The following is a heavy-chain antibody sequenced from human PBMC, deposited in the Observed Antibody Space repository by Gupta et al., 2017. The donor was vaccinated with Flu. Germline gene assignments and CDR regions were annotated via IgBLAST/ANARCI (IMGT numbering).Heavy chain of an antibody. D-gene: IGHD1-26*01. CDR1: GGSISPYY. V-gene: IGHV4-59*08. CDR3: ARLWDNTFDI. CDR2: IFYSGTT. Sequence: QVQLQESGPGLVKPSETLSLTCTVSGGSISPYYWSWIRQPPGKGLEYFGFIFYSGTTNYNPSLKSRVTISVDTSKNLLSLKLSSVTAADTAVYYCARLWDNTFDIWGQGTMVTVSS. J-gene: IGHJ3*02.